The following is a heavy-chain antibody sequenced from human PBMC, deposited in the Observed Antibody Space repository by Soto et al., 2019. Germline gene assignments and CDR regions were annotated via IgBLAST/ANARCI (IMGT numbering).Heavy chain of an antibody. J-gene: IGHJ6*02. CDR1: GFTLTGYG. CDR2: IGRGGDT. CDR3: AKDGTTTGIHYYAMDV. Sequence: GGSLRLSCEVSGFTLTGYGMNWVRQAPDKGLEWVSTIGRGGDTYYADSVKGRFTISRDNSKNTLFLQMNSLRAEDTALYFCAKDGTTTGIHYYAMDVWGQGTTVTVYS. V-gene: IGHV3-23*01. D-gene: IGHD1-1*01.